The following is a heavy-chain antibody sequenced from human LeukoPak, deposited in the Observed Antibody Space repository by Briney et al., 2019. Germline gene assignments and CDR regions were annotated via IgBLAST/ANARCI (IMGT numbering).Heavy chain of an antibody. D-gene: IGHD3-3*01. CDR2: VSSSSSTI. CDR1: GFTFSSYS. J-gene: IGHJ6*03. Sequence: PGGSLRLSCAASGFTFSSYSMNWVRQAPGKGLEWVSYVSSSSSTIYYADSVKGRFTISRDNAKNSLYLQMNSLRAEDTAVYYCAREGLRFLEWLLSPYYYYYMDVWGKGTTVTASS. CDR3: AREGLRFLEWLLSPYYYYYMDV. V-gene: IGHV3-48*01.